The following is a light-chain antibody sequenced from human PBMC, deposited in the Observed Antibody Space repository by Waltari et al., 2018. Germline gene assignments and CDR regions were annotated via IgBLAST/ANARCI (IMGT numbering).Light chain of an antibody. CDR2: KIS. J-gene: IGLJ3*02. CDR1: TSDVGGYNF. Sequence: SALTQPAPVSPPPGQSITISCTGTTSDVGGYNFVSCYQQHPDKAPQVIIFKISKWPAGGSNRVSGAKSGNTASLTIFGLQAEDEANYYCCAYVGYSTWVFGGGTKLTVV. CDR3: CAYVGYSTWV. V-gene: IGLV2-23*02.